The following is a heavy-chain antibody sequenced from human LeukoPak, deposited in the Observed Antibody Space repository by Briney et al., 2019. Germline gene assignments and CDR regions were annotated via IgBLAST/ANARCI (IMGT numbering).Heavy chain of an antibody. V-gene: IGHV3-74*01. J-gene: IGHJ4*02. CDR3: ARDPRRLWNFGY. Sequence: PGGSLRLSCAASGFTFSSYWMHWVRQAPGKGLVWVSRINSDGSSTSYADSVKGRFTISRDNAKNTLYLQMNSMRAEDTAVYYCARDPRRLWNFGYWGQGTLVTVSS. CDR1: GFTFSSYW. D-gene: IGHD4/OR15-4a*01. CDR2: INSDGSST.